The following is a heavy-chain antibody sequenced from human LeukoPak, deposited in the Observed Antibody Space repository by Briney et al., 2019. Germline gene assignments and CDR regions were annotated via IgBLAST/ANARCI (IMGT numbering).Heavy chain of an antibody. Sequence: ASVKVSCKASGYTFTDYYMHWVRQAPGQGLEWMGWMNPNSGGTNYAQRFQGRVTMTRDTSIGTAYMELSRLGSDDTAVYYCARFNPWDYRGDYWGQGTLVTVSS. CDR1: GYTFTDYY. J-gene: IGHJ4*02. V-gene: IGHV1-2*02. D-gene: IGHD3-16*01. CDR3: ARFNPWDYRGDY. CDR2: MNPNSGGT.